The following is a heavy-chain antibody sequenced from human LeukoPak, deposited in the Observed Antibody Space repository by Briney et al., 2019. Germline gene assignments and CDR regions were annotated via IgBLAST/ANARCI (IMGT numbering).Heavy chain of an antibody. Sequence: ASVKVSCKASGYTFTGYYMHWVRQAPGQGLEWMGWINPNIGGTNYAQKFQRRVTMTRDTSISKAYMELSRLRSDDTAVYYCARDLYYYDSSGYYPWGQGTLVTVSS. CDR3: ARDLYYYDSSGYYP. CDR2: INPNIGGT. J-gene: IGHJ5*02. D-gene: IGHD3-22*01. V-gene: IGHV1-2*02. CDR1: GYTFTGYY.